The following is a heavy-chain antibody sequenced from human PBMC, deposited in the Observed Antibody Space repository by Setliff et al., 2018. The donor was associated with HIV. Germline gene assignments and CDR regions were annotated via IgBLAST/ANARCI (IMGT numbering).Heavy chain of an antibody. CDR2: IYYSGST. Sequence: SETLSLTCTVSGGSVNDFYCNWIRQPPGKGLEWIGYIYYSGSTYYNPSLKSRVTISLATSKNHFSLKLSSVTAADTAVFYCARVPFTTGFDYWGQGILVTVSS. CDR1: GGSVNDFY. D-gene: IGHD3-3*01. J-gene: IGHJ4*02. V-gene: IGHV4-59*08. CDR3: ARVPFTTGFDY.